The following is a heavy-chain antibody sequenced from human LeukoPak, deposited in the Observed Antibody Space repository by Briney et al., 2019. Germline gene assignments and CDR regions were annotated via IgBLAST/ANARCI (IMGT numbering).Heavy chain of an antibody. D-gene: IGHD2-15*01. J-gene: IGHJ4*02. CDR1: GYSFTSYW. V-gene: IGHV5-51*01. CDR2: IYPGDSDT. Sequence: GESLQISCKGSGYSFTSYWIGWVRQMPGKGLEWMGIIYPGDSDTRYSPSFQGQVTISADKSISTAYLQWSSLKASDTAMYYCARSYCSGGSCPPRFFDYWGQGTLDTVSS. CDR3: ARSYCSGGSCPPRFFDY.